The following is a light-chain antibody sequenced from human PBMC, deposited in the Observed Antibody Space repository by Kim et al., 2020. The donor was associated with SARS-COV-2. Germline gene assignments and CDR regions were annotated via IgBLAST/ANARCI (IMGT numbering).Light chain of an antibody. CDR2: AAT. CDR3: QADANSLSAVV. V-gene: IGLV1-40*01. CDR1: TTNNGTGYD. Sequence: RVTLSSTGGTTNNGTGYDVHWYKQCRETAPKLLIYAATNRPSGVPDRFSGSKSATSASLAITGLQVEDEADYYCQADANSLSAVVFGGGTQLTVL. J-gene: IGLJ2*01.